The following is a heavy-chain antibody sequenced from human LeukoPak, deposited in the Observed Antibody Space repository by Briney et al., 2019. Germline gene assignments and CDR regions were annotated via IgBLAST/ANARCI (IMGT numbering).Heavy chain of an antibody. CDR1: GFTFSSYS. J-gene: IGHJ4*02. V-gene: IGHV3-21*01. CDR3: ARGNDIVVVPAALDY. CDR2: ISSSSSYI. D-gene: IGHD2-2*01. Sequence: GGSLRLSCAASGFTFSSYSMNWVRQAPGKGLEWVSSISSSSSYIYYADSVKGRFTISRDNSKNTLYLQMNSLRAEDTAVYYCARGNDIVVVPAALDYWGQGTLVTVSS.